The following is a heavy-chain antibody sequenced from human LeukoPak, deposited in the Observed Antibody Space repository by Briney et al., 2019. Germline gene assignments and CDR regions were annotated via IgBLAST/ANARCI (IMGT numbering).Heavy chain of an antibody. CDR2: INPNSGGT. J-gene: IGHJ4*02. D-gene: IGHD3-16*01. CDR3: ASGSLASYFDH. V-gene: IGHV1-2*02. Sequence: ASVKVSCKASGYTFIDYYMHWVRQAPGQGLEWMGWINPNSGGTKYVQKFQGRVTMTRDTSISTAYMELSRLRSDDTAVYYCASGSLASYFDHWGQGTLVTVSS. CDR1: GYTFIDYY.